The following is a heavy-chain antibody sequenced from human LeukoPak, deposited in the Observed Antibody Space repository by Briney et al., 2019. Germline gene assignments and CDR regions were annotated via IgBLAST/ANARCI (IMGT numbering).Heavy chain of an antibody. CDR1: GGSISSGSYY. Sequence: SQTLSLTCTVSGGSISSGSYYWTWIRQPAGKGLEWIGRIYTSGGTNYNPSLRSRVTISLDTSNNQFSLNLHSVTAADTAVYYCTTKLGLLAGLDSWGQGTRVTVSS. CDR3: TTKLGLLAGLDS. D-gene: IGHD6-19*01. CDR2: IYTSGGT. V-gene: IGHV4-61*02. J-gene: IGHJ4*02.